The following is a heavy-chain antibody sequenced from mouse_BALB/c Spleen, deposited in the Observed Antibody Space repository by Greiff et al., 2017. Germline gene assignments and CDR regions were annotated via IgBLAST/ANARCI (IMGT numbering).Heavy chain of an antibody. CDR2: ISYDGSN. D-gene: IGHD2-10*02. Sequence: DVKLVESGPGLVKPSQSLSLTCSVTGYSITSGYYWNWIRQFPGNKLEWMGYISYDGSNNYNPSLKNRISITRDTSKNQFFLKLNSVTTEDTATYYCAREEYGNYVFDYWGQGTTLTVSS. CDR3: AREEYGNYVFDY. CDR1: GYSITSGYY. V-gene: IGHV3-6*02. J-gene: IGHJ2*01.